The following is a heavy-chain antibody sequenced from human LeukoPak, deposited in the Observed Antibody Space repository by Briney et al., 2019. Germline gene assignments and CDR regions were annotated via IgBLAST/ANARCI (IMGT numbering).Heavy chain of an antibody. CDR2: ISSSSSYI. CDR1: GFTFSSYG. Sequence: PGGSLRLSCAASGFTFSSYGMSWVRQAPGKGLEWVSSISSSSSYIYYADSVKGRFTISRDNAKNSLYLQMNSLRAEDTAVYYCARVHGDTNYYMDVWGKGTTVTVSS. V-gene: IGHV3-21*01. D-gene: IGHD4-17*01. CDR3: ARVHGDTNYYMDV. J-gene: IGHJ6*03.